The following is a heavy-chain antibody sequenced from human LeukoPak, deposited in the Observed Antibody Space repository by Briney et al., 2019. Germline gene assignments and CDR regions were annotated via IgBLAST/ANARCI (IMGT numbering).Heavy chain of an antibody. J-gene: IGHJ3*01. D-gene: IGHD3-10*01. CDR1: GDSVSRTDGG. V-gene: IGHV6-1*01. Sequence: SQTLSLTCAISGDSVSRTDGGWNWIRQSPSRGLEWLGRTYYRSKWYYDDALSVESRISIKPDTSKNQLTLQLNSVNPEVTALYFCARGGLVRGSINSFIACDVWGQGIMVTVSS. CDR3: ARGGLVRGSINSFIACDV. CDR2: TYYRSKWYY.